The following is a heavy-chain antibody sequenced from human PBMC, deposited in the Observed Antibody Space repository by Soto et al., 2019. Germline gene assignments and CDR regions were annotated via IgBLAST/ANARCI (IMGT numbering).Heavy chain of an antibody. CDR1: GGSISSSSYY. CDR3: ASSVFP. V-gene: IGHV4-39*06. CDR2: IYYSGGT. J-gene: IGHJ5*02. Sequence: SETLSLTCTVSGGSISSSSYYWGGIRQPPGKGREGIGSIYYSGGTYYNPSLKSRVTISVDTSKNQLALKLSSVTAAATAVYYCASSVFPWGQGTPVTVSS. D-gene: IGHD6-19*01.